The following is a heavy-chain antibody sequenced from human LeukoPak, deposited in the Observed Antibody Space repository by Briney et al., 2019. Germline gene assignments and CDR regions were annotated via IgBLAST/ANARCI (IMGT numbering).Heavy chain of an antibody. Sequence: PGGSLRLSCGASGFTFSSYAMHWVRQAPGKGLEWVAVISYDGSNKYYADSVKGRFTISRDNSKNTLYLQMNSLRAEDTAVYYCARATTYDILTGYFDYWGQGTLVTVSS. J-gene: IGHJ4*02. CDR1: GFTFSSYA. CDR2: ISYDGSNK. V-gene: IGHV3-30*04. D-gene: IGHD3-9*01. CDR3: ARATTYDILTGYFDY.